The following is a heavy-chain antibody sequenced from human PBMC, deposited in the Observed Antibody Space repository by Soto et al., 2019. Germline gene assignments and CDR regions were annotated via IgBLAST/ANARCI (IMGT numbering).Heavy chain of an antibody. J-gene: IGHJ4*02. D-gene: IGHD3-3*01. CDR1: GGTFSSYA. Sequence: SVKVSCKASGGTFSSYAISWVRQAPGQGLEWMGGIIPIFGTANYAQKFQGRVTITADESTSTAYMELSSLRSEDTAVYYCARADHRDYDFWSGYYSVDFDYWGQG. CDR2: IIPIFGTA. CDR3: ARADHRDYDFWSGYYSVDFDY. V-gene: IGHV1-69*13.